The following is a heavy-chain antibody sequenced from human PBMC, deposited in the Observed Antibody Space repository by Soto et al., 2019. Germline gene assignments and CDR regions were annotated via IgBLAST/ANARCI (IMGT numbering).Heavy chain of an antibody. D-gene: IGHD2-15*01. V-gene: IGHV3-30-3*01. Sequence: QVQLVESGGGVVQPGRSLRLSCAASGFTFSSYAMHWVRQAPGKGLEWVAVISYDGNNKQYADSVKGRFTISRDNSKITLDLQMSSLRAEDTAAYYCAGEESAGYWNGGSCYVYFGSDVWGPGTKVTVSS. J-gene: IGHJ6*02. CDR1: GFTFSSYA. CDR2: ISYDGNNK. CDR3: AGEESAGYWNGGSCYVYFGSDV.